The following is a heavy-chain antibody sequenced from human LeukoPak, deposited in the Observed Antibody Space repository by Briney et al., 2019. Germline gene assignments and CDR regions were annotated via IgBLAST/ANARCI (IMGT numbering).Heavy chain of an antibody. J-gene: IGHJ6*03. V-gene: IGHV1-8*03. D-gene: IGHD3-9*01. CDR2: MNPNSGNT. CDR3: ARGRRLRYFDWSSPQHYYYYYMDV. Sequence: GASVKVSCKASGYTFTSYDINWVRQATGQGLEWMGWMNPNSGNTGYAQKFQGRVTITRNTSISTAYMELSSLRSEDTAVYYCARGRRLRYFDWSSPQHYYYYYMDVWGKGTTVTVSS. CDR1: GYTFTSYD.